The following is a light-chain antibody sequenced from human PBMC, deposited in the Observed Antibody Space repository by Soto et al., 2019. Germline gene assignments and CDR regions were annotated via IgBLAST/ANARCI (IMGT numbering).Light chain of an antibody. J-gene: IGKJ5*01. CDR3: QEYDGAPIT. Sequence: IVLTQSPDTLSLSPGERATLSCRASQSIRSERLAWYQQKPGQAPRLVIFDASNRASGMPERFSGSGSGTDFTLTIARLEPEDFAVYYCQEYDGAPITFGLVTRLEIK. V-gene: IGKV3-20*01. CDR1: QSIRSER. CDR2: DAS.